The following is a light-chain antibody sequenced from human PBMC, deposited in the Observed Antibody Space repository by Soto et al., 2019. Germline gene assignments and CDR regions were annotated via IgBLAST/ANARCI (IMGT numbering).Light chain of an antibody. V-gene: IGKV3D-15*01. CDR3: QQYNNWPLT. Sequence: DIVMTQSPATPSVSPGERATLSCRASQSISSNLAWYQQKPGQGPRLLIFGASTRATGIPASFSGSGSGTEFTLTISSLQSEDFAVYYCQQYNNWPLTFGGGTKVDIK. CDR1: QSISSN. J-gene: IGKJ4*01. CDR2: GAS.